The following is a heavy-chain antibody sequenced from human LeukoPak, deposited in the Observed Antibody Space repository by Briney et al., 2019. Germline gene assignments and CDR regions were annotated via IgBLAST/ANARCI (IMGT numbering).Heavy chain of an antibody. Sequence: GGSLRLSCAASGFTFCSYEMNWVRQAPGKGLEWVSYISSSGSTIYYADSVKGRFTISRDNAKNSLYLQMNSLRAGDTAVYYCAREGRYCSSTSCYVTAFDYWGQGTLVTVSS. CDR2: ISSSGSTI. CDR1: GFTFCSYE. D-gene: IGHD2-2*01. J-gene: IGHJ4*02. V-gene: IGHV3-48*03. CDR3: AREGRYCSSTSCYVTAFDY.